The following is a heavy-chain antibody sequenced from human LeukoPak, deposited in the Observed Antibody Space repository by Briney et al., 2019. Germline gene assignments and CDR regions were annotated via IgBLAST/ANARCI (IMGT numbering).Heavy chain of an antibody. CDR2: IYYSGST. CDR3: ARDQLATLDY. CDR1: GGSISSYY. D-gene: IGHD1-1*01. Sequence: SETLSLTCTVSGGSISSYYWSWIRQPPGEGLEWIGYIYYSGSTNYNPSLKSRVTISVDTSKNQFSLKLSSVTAADTAVYYCARDQLATLDYWGQGTLVTVSS. V-gene: IGHV4-59*01. J-gene: IGHJ4*02.